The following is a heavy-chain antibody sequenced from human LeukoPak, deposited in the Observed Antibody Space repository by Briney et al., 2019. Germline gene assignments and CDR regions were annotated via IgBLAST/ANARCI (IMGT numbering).Heavy chain of an antibody. CDR3: ARDYYDTSGYYPWNY. CDR1: KFTFSSYA. Sequence: GGSLRLSCTASKFTFSSYAMHWVRQAPGKGLEWVAVISYDGVNKYYADSVKGRFTISRDNSKNTLYLQMNSLRDEDTAVYYCARDYYDTSGYYPWNYWGQGTLVTVSS. CDR2: ISYDGVNK. J-gene: IGHJ4*02. V-gene: IGHV3-30*04. D-gene: IGHD3-22*01.